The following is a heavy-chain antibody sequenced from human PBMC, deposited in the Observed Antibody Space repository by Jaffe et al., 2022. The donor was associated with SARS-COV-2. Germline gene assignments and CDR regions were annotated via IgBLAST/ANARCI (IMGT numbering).Heavy chain of an antibody. D-gene: IGHD6-19*01. V-gene: IGHV3-23*01. CDR3: VKEPVAVGPGWFDP. Sequence: EVQLLESGGGLVQPGGSLRLSCAASGFIFNNYAMSWVRQAPGKGLEWVSAISGSGDNTYYANSVKGRFTISRDTSKNTLYLQMNSLRAEDTAVYYCVKEPVAVGPGWFDPWGQGTQVTVSS. CDR2: ISGSGDNT. J-gene: IGHJ5*02. CDR1: GFIFNNYA.